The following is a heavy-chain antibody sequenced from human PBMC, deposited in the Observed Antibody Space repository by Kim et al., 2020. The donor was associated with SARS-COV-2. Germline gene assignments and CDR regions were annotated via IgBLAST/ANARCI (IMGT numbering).Heavy chain of an antibody. CDR1: GGSFSGYY. CDR2: INHSGST. V-gene: IGHV4-34*01. D-gene: IGHD3-22*01. Sequence: SETQSLTCAVYGGSFSGYYWSWIRQPPGKGLEWIGEINHSGSTNYNPSLKSRVTISVDTSKNQFSLKLSSVTAADTAVYYCARVGFYDSSGYYYYHYWGQGTLVTVSS. CDR3: ARVGFYDSSGYYYYHY. J-gene: IGHJ4*02.